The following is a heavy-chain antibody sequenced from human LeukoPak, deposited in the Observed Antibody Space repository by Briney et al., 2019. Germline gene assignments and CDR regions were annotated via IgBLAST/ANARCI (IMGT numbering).Heavy chain of an antibody. CDR2: IYYSGST. CDR3: AREKRGYSGYDYFDY. Sequence: PSETLSLTCTVSGGSISSSSYYWGWIRQPPGKGLEWIGSIYYSGSTNYNPSLKSRVTISVDTSKNQFSLKLSSVTAADTAVYYCAREKRGYSGYDYFDYWGQGTLVTVSS. V-gene: IGHV4-39*07. CDR1: GGSISSSSYY. D-gene: IGHD5-12*01. J-gene: IGHJ4*02.